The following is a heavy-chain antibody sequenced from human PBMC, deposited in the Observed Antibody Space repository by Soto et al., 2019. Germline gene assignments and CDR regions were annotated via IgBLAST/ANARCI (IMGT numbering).Heavy chain of an antibody. CDR1: GGSISSSSYY. V-gene: IGHV4-39*01. Sequence: SETLSLTXTVSGGSISSSSYYWGWIRQPPGKGLEWIGSIYYSGSTYYNPSLKSRVTISVDTSKNQFSLKLSSVTAADTAVYYCASITYDFWSGYYSWSYYFDYWGQGTLVTVSS. CDR2: IYYSGST. D-gene: IGHD3-3*01. J-gene: IGHJ4*02. CDR3: ASITYDFWSGYYSWSYYFDY.